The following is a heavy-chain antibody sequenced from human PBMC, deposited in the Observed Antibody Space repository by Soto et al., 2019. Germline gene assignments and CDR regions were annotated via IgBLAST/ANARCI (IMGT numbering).Heavy chain of an antibody. CDR2: ISAYNGNT. CDR3: ARVSDWNYSFDP. CDR1: GYTFTSYG. D-gene: IGHD1-7*01. V-gene: IGHV1-18*04. J-gene: IGHJ5*02. Sequence: ASVKVSCKASGYTFTSYGISWVRQAPGQGLEWMGWISAYNGNTNYAQKLQGRVTMTTDTSTSTAYMELRSLRYDDTDVDYGARVSDWNYSFDPWGQGTLVTVSS.